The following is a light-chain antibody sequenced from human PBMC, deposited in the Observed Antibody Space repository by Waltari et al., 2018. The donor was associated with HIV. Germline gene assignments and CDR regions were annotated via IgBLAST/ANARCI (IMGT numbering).Light chain of an antibody. V-gene: IGLV3-1*01. Sequence: SYELTQPPSVSVSPGQTASIACSGDKLGDKYTSWYQQKPGQSPVLVIYQDNKRPSGIPGRFSGSNSGNTATPITSGAQARDEADYCCQAWDSSAVVFGGGTKLTVL. CDR1: KLGDKY. J-gene: IGLJ2*01. CDR2: QDN. CDR3: QAWDSSAVV.